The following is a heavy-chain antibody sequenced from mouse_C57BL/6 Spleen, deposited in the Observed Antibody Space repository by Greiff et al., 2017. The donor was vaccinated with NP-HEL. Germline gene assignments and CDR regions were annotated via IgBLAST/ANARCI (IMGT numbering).Heavy chain of an antibody. CDR2: ISRGSSTI. CDR1: GFTFSDYG. CDR3: ASSGPWFAY. J-gene: IGHJ3*01. Sequence: EVKLVESGGGLVKPGGSLKLSCAASGFTFSDYGMHWVRQAPEKGLEWVAYISRGSSTIYYADTVKGRFTISRDNAKNTLFLQMTSLRSEDTAMYYCASSGPWFAYWGQGTLVTVSA. D-gene: IGHD3-2*02. V-gene: IGHV5-17*01.